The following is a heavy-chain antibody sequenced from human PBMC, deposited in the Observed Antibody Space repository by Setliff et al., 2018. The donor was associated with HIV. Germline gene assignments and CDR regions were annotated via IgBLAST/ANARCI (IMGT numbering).Heavy chain of an antibody. CDR3: ARDQPTVYYTSWYDSGEYNWFDP. CDR1: GGTFSSYA. J-gene: IGHJ5*02. CDR2: IIPISGTV. V-gene: IGHV1-69*13. Sequence: SVKVSCKASGGTFSSYAISWVRQAPGQGLEWMGGIIPISGTVNYAQKFWGRVTITADASTSTAYMELSSLSSEDTAVYYCARDQPTVYYTSWYDSGEYNWFDPWGQGTLVTVSS. D-gene: IGHD6-13*01.